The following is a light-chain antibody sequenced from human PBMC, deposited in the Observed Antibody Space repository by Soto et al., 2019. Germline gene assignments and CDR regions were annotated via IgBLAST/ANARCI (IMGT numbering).Light chain of an antibody. V-gene: IGKV3-20*01. Sequence: EIVLTQSPGTLSLSPGERATLSRRASQSVSSSYLAWYQQKPGQAPRLLIYGASSRATGIPGRFSGSGSGTDFTLTISRLEPEDFAVYYCQQYGSSPPWTFGQGTKVEIK. CDR3: QQYGSSPPWT. CDR1: QSVSSSY. J-gene: IGKJ1*01. CDR2: GAS.